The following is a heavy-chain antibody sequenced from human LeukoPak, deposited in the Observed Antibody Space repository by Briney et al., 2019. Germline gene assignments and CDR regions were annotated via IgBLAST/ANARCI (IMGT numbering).Heavy chain of an antibody. Sequence: GGSLRLSCAASGFTFSSYSMNWVRQAPGKGLEWVSGISGRGASKYYADSVKGRFTISRDNSKNTLYLQMNSLRAEDTAVYYCAKGVVVAPDVTPFDYWGQGTLVTVSS. D-gene: IGHD2-2*01. J-gene: IGHJ4*02. CDR1: GFTFSSYS. CDR3: AKGVVVAPDVTPFDY. V-gene: IGHV3-23*01. CDR2: ISGRGASK.